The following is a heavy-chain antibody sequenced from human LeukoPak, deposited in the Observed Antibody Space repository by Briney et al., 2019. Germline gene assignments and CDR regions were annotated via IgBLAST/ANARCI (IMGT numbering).Heavy chain of an antibody. D-gene: IGHD5-24*01. Sequence: GGSLRLSCTASGFTFNSYTFNWVRQAPGKGLEWVSSISTSHSYIYYADSVKGRFTISRDNAKNSLYLQMNSLRAEDMALYYCAKDIGGEMATIAFDYWGQGTLVTVSS. J-gene: IGHJ4*02. CDR3: AKDIGGEMATIAFDY. V-gene: IGHV3-21*04. CDR2: ISTSHSYI. CDR1: GFTFNSYT.